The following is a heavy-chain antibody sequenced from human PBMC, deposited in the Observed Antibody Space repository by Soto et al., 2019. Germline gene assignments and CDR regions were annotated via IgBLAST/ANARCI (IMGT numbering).Heavy chain of an antibody. CDR2: IYPGDSDT. J-gene: IGHJ6*02. CDR3: ARTQFCSSTSCYGRDYYYYGMDV. Sequence: LKISCKGSGYSFTSYWIGWVRQMPGKGLERMGIIYPGDSDTRYSPSFQGQVTISADKSISTAYLQWSSLKASDTAMYYCARTQFCSSTSCYGRDYYYYGMDVWGQGTTVTVSS. D-gene: IGHD2-2*01. V-gene: IGHV5-51*01. CDR1: GYSFTSYW.